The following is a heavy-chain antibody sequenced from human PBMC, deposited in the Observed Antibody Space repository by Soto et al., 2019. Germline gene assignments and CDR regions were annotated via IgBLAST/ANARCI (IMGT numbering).Heavy chain of an antibody. V-gene: IGHV1-18*01. D-gene: IGHD3-16*02. Sequence: ASVKVSCKASGYTFTSYGISWVRQAPGQGLEWMGWISAYNGNTNYAQKLQGRVTMTTDTSTSTAYMELRSLRSDDTAVYYCARDYLDMITFGGVIDDDAFDIWGQGTMVTVSS. CDR3: ARDYLDMITFGGVIDDDAFDI. CDR1: GYTFTSYG. J-gene: IGHJ3*02. CDR2: ISAYNGNT.